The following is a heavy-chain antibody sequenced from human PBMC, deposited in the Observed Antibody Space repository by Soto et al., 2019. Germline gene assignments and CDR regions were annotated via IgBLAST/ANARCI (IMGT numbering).Heavy chain of an antibody. V-gene: IGHV2-5*01. J-gene: IGHJ4*02. CDR2: IYWNDDK. CDR3: ALTPASLEWLLSFSY. CDR1: GFSLSTSGVG. Sequence: ESGPTLVNPTQTLTLTCTFSGFSLSTSGVGVGWIRQPPGKALEWLALIYWNDDKRYSPSLESRLTITKDTSKNQVVLTMTNMDPVDTATYYCALTPASLEWLLSFSYWGQGTLVTVSS. D-gene: IGHD3-3*01.